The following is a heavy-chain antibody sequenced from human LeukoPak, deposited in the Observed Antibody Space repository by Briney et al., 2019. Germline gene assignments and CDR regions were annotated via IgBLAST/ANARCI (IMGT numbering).Heavy chain of an antibody. Sequence: GGSLRLSCAASGFTFSSYSMNWVRQAPGKGLEWVSSISSNSSDIYYADSVQGRFTISRDNAKNSLYLQMNSLRAEDTAVYYCARDYVVVVVTDAFDIWGQGTPVTVSS. CDR2: ISSNSSDI. D-gene: IGHD2-15*01. CDR1: GFTFSSYS. V-gene: IGHV3-21*01. CDR3: ARDYVVVVVTDAFDI. J-gene: IGHJ3*02.